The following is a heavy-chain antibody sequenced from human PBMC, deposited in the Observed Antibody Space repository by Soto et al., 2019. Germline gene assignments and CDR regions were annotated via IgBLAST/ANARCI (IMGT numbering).Heavy chain of an antibody. CDR1: GYTFTGYY. D-gene: IGHD1-26*01. V-gene: IGHV1-2*02. J-gene: IGHJ3*02. CDR2: INPNSGGT. CDR3: ARGVNSGSYVSEAFDI. Sequence: QVQLVQSGAEVKKPGASVKVSCKASGYTFTGYYMHWVRQAPGQGLEWMGWINPNSGGTNYAQKFQGRVTITADESTSTAYMELSSLRSEDTAVYYCARGVNSGSYVSEAFDIWGQGTMVTVSS.